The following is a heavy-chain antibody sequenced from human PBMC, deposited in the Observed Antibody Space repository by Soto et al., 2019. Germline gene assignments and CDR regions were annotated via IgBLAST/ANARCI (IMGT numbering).Heavy chain of an antibody. CDR2: IKQDGSEK. CDR3: AREGLSIAALFYYYYYGMDV. CDR1: GFTSSSYW. J-gene: IGHJ6*02. D-gene: IGHD6-6*01. V-gene: IGHV3-7*03. Sequence: PGGSLRLSCAASGFTSSSYWMSRVRQAPGKGLEWVANIKQDGSEKYYVDSVKGRFTISRDNAKNSLYLQMNSLRAEDTAVYYCAREGLSIAALFYYYYYGMDVWGQGTTVTVSS.